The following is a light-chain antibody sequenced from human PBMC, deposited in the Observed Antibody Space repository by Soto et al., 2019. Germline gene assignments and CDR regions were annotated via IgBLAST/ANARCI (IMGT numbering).Light chain of an antibody. CDR3: AAWDDSLNVYV. J-gene: IGLJ1*01. Sequence: QSVLTQPPSASGTPGQRVTISCSGSSSNIGSNTVNWYQQLPGTAPKLLIYSNNQRPSGVPDRFSGSKSRTSASLAISGLQSEDEADYYCAAWDDSLNVYVFGTGTKLTVL. CDR2: SNN. V-gene: IGLV1-44*01. CDR1: SSNIGSNT.